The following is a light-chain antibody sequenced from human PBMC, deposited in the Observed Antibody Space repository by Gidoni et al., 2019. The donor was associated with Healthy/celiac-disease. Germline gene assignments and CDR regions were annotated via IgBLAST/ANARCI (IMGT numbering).Light chain of an antibody. CDR2: KDS. CDR3: QSADSSGTLGV. V-gene: IGLV3-25*03. CDR1: ALPKQY. J-gene: IGLJ3*02. Sequence: SYELTQPPSVSVSLGQTARITCSGDALPKQYAYWYQQKPGQAPVLVIYKDSERPSGIPERLSGSRSGTTVTLTISGGQAEDEADYYCQSADSSGTLGVFGGGTKLTVL.